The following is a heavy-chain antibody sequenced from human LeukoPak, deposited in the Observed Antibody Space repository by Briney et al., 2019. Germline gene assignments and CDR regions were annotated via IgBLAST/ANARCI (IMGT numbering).Heavy chain of an antibody. J-gene: IGHJ3*02. Sequence: SQTLSLTCAISRDSVSSNSAAWNWIRQSPSGGLEWLGRTYYRSKWYYDYALSVKSRSTINPDTSENQFSLQLNSVTPDDTAVYYCARGGQGDGYSADEAFDIWGQGTMVTVSS. V-gene: IGHV6-1*01. CDR1: RDSVSSNSAA. CDR3: ARGGQGDGYSADEAFDI. CDR2: TYYRSKWYY. D-gene: IGHD5-24*01.